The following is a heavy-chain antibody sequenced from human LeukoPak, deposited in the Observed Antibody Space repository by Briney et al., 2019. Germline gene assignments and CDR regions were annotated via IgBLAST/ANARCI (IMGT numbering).Heavy chain of an antibody. Sequence: PSETLSLTCTVSGGSISSYYWSWIRQPPGKGLEWIGYIYYSGSTNYNPSLKSRVTISVDTSKNQFSLKLSSVTAADTAVYYCARSNDILTGYCFDYWGQGTLVTISS. CDR3: ARSNDILTGYCFDY. CDR1: GGSISSYY. CDR2: IYYSGST. J-gene: IGHJ4*02. D-gene: IGHD3-9*01. V-gene: IGHV4-59*01.